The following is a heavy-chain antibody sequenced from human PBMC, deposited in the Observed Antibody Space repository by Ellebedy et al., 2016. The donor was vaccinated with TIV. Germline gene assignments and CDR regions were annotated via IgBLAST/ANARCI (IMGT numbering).Heavy chain of an antibody. D-gene: IGHD6-13*01. CDR3: ARAPTPGSSSPYYMDV. V-gene: IGHV4-61*02. J-gene: IGHJ6*03. CDR2: IYTSGST. Sequence: SETLSLTXTVSGGSISSSSYYWSWIRQPAGKGLEWIGRIYTSGSTNYNPSLKSRVTISVDTSKNQFSLKLSSVTAADTAVYYCARAPTPGSSSPYYMDVWGKGTTVTVSS. CDR1: GGSISSSSYY.